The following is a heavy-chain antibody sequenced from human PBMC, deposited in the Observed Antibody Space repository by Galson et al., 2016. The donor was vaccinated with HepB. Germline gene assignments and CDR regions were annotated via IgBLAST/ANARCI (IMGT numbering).Heavy chain of an antibody. Sequence: VKVSCTVFGYRFADYYIHWVKQAPGKGLEWVGLLDPEDGETKYAEKFQGGITILADRSTDTAYMELSSLRSEDTAVYFCAMDGSHVSGSIGRGVYWGQGTLVTVSS. D-gene: IGHD3-10*01. CDR3: AMDGSHVSGSIGRGVY. V-gene: IGHV1-69-2*01. CDR1: GYRFADYY. J-gene: IGHJ4*02. CDR2: LDPEDGET.